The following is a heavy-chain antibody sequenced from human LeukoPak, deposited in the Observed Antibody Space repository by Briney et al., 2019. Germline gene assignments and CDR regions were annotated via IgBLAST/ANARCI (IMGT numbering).Heavy chain of an antibody. CDR1: GFTFSSYE. Sequence: PGGSLRLSCAASGFTFSSYEMNWVRQAPGKGLEWVSYISSSGSTIYYADSVKGRFTISRDDAKNSLYLQMNSLRAEDTAVYYCARDPPGNYYYYYMDVWGKGTTVTVSS. D-gene: IGHD6-13*01. CDR2: ISSSGSTI. CDR3: ARDPPGNYYYYYMDV. V-gene: IGHV3-48*03. J-gene: IGHJ6*03.